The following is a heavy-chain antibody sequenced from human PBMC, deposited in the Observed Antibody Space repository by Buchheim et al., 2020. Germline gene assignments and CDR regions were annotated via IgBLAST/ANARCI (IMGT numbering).Heavy chain of an antibody. CDR2: IYSGGST. Sequence: EVQLVESGGGLVQPGGSLRLSCAASGFTVSSNYMSWVRQAPGKGLEWVSVIYSGGSTYYADSVKGRVTISSDNSKNTLDLQMNSLRAEDTAVYYCAREGDDYDFWSGTMDVWGQGTT. J-gene: IGHJ6*02. D-gene: IGHD3-3*01. V-gene: IGHV3-66*02. CDR1: GFTVSSNY. CDR3: AREGDDYDFWSGTMDV.